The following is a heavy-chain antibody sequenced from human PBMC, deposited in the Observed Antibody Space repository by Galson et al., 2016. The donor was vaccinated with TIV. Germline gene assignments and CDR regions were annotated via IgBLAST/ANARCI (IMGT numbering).Heavy chain of an antibody. D-gene: IGHD5-18*01. CDR1: GFTFSSYA. CDR3: ARDLDSYGYFDY. Sequence: SLRLSCAASGFTFSSYAMHWLRLAPGKGLEWVGVISYDGSNKFYADSVKGRFTTSRGNSKNTLYLQMNSLTSYDTAMYYCARDLDSYGYFDYWGQGTLVTVAS. V-gene: IGHV3-30*04. CDR2: ISYDGSNK. J-gene: IGHJ4*02.